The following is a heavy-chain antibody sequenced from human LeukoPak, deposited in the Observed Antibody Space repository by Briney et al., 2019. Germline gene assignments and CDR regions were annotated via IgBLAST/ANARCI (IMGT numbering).Heavy chain of an antibody. V-gene: IGHV1-2*02. CDR2: INPNSGGT. Sequence: ASVKVSCKASGYTFTGHYMHWVRQAPGQGLEWMGWINPNSGGTNYAQKFQGRVTMTRDTSISTAYMELSRLRSDDTAVYYCARGYYDSSGVDYWGQGTLVTVSS. CDR3: ARGYYDSSGVDY. D-gene: IGHD3-22*01. J-gene: IGHJ4*02. CDR1: GYTFTGHY.